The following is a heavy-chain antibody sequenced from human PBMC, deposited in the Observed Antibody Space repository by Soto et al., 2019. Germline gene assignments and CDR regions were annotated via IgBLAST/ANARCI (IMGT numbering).Heavy chain of an antibody. CDR2: FDPEDGET. Sequence: ASVKVSCKVSGYTLTEVSRHWVRQAPGKGLEWMGGFDPEDGETIYAQKFQGRVTMTEDTSTDTAYMELSSLRSEDTAVYYCATEHYDFWSGYYVRNWFDPWGQGTLVTVSS. J-gene: IGHJ5*02. D-gene: IGHD3-3*01. CDR3: ATEHYDFWSGYYVRNWFDP. V-gene: IGHV1-24*01. CDR1: GYTLTEVS.